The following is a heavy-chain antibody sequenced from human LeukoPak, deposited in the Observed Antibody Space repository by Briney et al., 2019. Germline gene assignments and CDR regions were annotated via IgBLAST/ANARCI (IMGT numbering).Heavy chain of an antibody. D-gene: IGHD5-24*01. V-gene: IGHV1-2*02. J-gene: IGHJ6*02. CDR3: ARVPLDDYYYGMDV. CDR2: INPNSGGT. Sequence: ASVKVSCKASGYTFTGYYMHWARQAPGQGLEWMGWINPNSGGTNYAQKFQGRVTMTRDTSISTAYMELSRPRSDDTAVYYCARVPLDDYYYGMDVWGQGTTVTVSS. CDR1: GYTFTGYY.